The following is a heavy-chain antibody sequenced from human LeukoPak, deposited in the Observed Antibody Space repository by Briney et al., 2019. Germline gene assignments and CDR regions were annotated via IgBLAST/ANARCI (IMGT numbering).Heavy chain of an antibody. CDR3: ARGRSTDSIVGATA. D-gene: IGHD1-26*01. CDR1: GFTFSSYA. Sequence: GSLRLSCAASGFTFSSYAMSWVRQPPGKGLEWIGEINHSGSTNYNPSLKSRVTISVDTSKNQFSLKLSSVTAADTAVYYCARGRSTDSIVGATAWGQGTLVTVSS. CDR2: INHSGST. V-gene: IGHV4-34*01. J-gene: IGHJ5*02.